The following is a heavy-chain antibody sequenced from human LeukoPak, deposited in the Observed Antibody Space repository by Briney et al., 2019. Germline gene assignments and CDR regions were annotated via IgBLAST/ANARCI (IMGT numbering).Heavy chain of an antibody. CDR1: GFTFSSSV. CDR2: ISHDGGIK. J-gene: IGHJ5*02. Sequence: PGGSLRLSCAASGFTFSSSVMHWVRKAPGKGLEWVAAISHDGGIKFYVDSVKGRFTISRDNSKNTLSLQVTSLRAEDTAVYYCAKVHLLGLANWFDPWGQGTLVTVSS. D-gene: IGHD2-15*01. V-gene: IGHV3-30*04. CDR3: AKVHLLGLANWFDP.